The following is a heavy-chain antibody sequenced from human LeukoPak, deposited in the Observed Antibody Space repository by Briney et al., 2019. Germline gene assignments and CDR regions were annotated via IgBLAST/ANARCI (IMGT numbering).Heavy chain of an antibody. V-gene: IGHV1-3*01. CDR2: INAGNGNT. D-gene: IGHD3-10*01. J-gene: IGHJ4*02. CDR3: AREGVYYNSGSFYFDY. CDR1: GYTFTTYP. Sequence: ASVKVSCKVSGYTFTTYPMHWLRQAPGQGLEWMGWINAGNGNTKYSQRFQDRVTITRDTSANIVYMELSSLRSEDTAVYYCAREGVYYNSGSFYFDYWGQGTLVTVSS.